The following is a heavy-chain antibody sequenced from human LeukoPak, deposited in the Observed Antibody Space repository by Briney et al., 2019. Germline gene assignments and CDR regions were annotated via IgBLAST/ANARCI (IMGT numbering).Heavy chain of an antibody. V-gene: IGHV4-39*07. CDR2: TYYSGST. J-gene: IGHJ5*02. Sequence: PSETLSLTCTVSGGSISSSSYYWGWIRQPPGKGLEWIGSTYYSGSTYYNPSLKSRITILADTSKTQFSLILTSVTAADTAVYYCARGRHLGSKNWFDPWGQGTLVTVSS. CDR1: GGSISSSSYY. CDR3: ARGRHLGSKNWFDP. D-gene: IGHD3-16*01.